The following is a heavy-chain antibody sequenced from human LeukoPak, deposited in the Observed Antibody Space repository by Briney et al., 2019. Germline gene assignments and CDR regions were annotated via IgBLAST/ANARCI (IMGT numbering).Heavy chain of an antibody. CDR3: ARVPYYYDSSGYYYADY. Sequence: TTSETLSLTCAVYGGSFSGYYWSWIRQPPGKGLEWIGEINHSGSTNYNPSLKSRVTISVDTSKNQFSLKLSSVTAADTAVYYCARVPYYYDSSGYYYADYWGQGTLVTAPS. CDR2: INHSGST. J-gene: IGHJ4*02. CDR1: GGSFSGYY. V-gene: IGHV4-34*01. D-gene: IGHD3-22*01.